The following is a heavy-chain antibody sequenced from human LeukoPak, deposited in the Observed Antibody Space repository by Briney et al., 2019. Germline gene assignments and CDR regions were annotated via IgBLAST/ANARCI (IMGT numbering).Heavy chain of an antibody. V-gene: IGHV3-7*01. CDR1: GFTFSSYW. CDR2: IKQDGSEK. D-gene: IGHD1-26*01. J-gene: IGHJ6*03. CDR3: ARDLRYLNYYYMDV. Sequence: GGSLRLSCAASGFTFSSYWMSWVRQAPGKGLEWVANIKQDGSEKYYVDSVKGRFTISRDNAKNSLYLQMNSLRAEDTAVYYCARDLRYLNYYYMDVWGKGTTVTVSS.